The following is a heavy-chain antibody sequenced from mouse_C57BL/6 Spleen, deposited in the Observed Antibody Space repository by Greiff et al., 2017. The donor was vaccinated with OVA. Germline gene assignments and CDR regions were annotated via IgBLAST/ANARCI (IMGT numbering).Heavy chain of an antibody. Sequence: QVQLQQSGPGLVQPSQSLSITCTVSGFSLTSYGVHWVRQSPGKGLEWLGVIWSGGSTDYNAAFISRLSISKDNSKSQVFFKMNSLQADDTAIYYCARNSFITTVVEGNYAMDYWGQGTSVTVSS. J-gene: IGHJ4*01. CDR3: ARNSFITTVVEGNYAMDY. CDR1: GFSLTSYG. V-gene: IGHV2-2*01. D-gene: IGHD1-1*01. CDR2: IWSGGST.